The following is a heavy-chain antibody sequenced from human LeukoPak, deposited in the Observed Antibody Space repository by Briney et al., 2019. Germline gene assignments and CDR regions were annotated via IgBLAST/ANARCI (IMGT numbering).Heavy chain of an antibody. CDR3: ARDFTMSGSFDS. J-gene: IGHJ4*02. CDR1: GGSISSYY. Sequence: SETLSLTCTVSGGSISSYYWSWIRQPPGKGLEWLGSVYYSGSTYYNPSLKSRVTISVDTSKSHFSLTLSSVTAADTAVYYCARDFTMSGSFDSWGQGTLVTVSS. D-gene: IGHD1-26*01. V-gene: IGHV4-59*04. CDR2: VYYSGST.